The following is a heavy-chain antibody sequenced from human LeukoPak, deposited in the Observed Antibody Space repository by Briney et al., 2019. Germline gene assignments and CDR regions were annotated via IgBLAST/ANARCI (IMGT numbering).Heavy chain of an antibody. CDR1: GYTFTSYY. V-gene: IGHV1-46*01. D-gene: IGHD3-22*01. CDR2: INPSGGST. Sequence: ASVKVFCKASGYTFTSYYMHWVRQAPGQGLEWMGIINPSGGSTSYAQKFQGRVTMTRDTSTSTVYMELSSLRSEDTAVYYCARGYDSSGYYNTLFDYWGQGTLATVSS. CDR3: ARGYDSSGYYNTLFDY. J-gene: IGHJ4*02.